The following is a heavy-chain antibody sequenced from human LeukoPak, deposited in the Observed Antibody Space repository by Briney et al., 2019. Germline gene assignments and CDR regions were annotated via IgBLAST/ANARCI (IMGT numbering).Heavy chain of an antibody. CDR2: INHSGST. J-gene: IGHJ6*03. D-gene: IGHD6-19*01. CDR3: ARQLRQWLVVGSYYYYYMDV. V-gene: IGHV4-34*01. CDR1: GGSFSGYY. Sequence: SETLSLTCAVYGGSFSGYYWSWIRQPPGKGLEWIGEINHSGSTNYNPSLKSRVTISVDTSKNQFSLKLSSVTAADTAVYYCARQLRQWLVVGSYYYYYMDVWGKGTTVTISS.